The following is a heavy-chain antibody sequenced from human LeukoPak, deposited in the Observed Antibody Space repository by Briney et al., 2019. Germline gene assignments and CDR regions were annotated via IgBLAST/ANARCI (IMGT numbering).Heavy chain of an antibody. CDR2: IHYSGST. Sequence: SETLSLTCTVSGGSISPYYWSWIRQPPGKGLEWIGYIHYSGSTNYNPSLKSRVTISVDTSKNQFSLKLSSVTAADTAVYYCARHGAAAGTGYFDYWGQGPRSPSPQ. D-gene: IGHD6-13*01. CDR3: ARHGAAAGTGYFDY. J-gene: IGHJ4*02. V-gene: IGHV4-59*08. CDR1: GGSISPYY.